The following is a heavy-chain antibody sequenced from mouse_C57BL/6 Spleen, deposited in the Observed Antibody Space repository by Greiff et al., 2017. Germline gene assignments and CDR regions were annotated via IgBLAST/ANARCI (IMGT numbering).Heavy chain of an antibody. D-gene: IGHD3-3*01. CDR2: IWSDGST. V-gene: IGHV2-6-1*01. CDR1: GFSLTSYG. CDR3: ARHDGTGWFAY. J-gene: IGHJ3*01. Sequence: VQGVESGPGLVAPSQSLSITCTVSGFSLTSYGVHWVRQPPGKGLEWLVVIWSDGSTTYNSDLKSRLSIRKDNTKSPVFLKMNSLQTEDTAMYYGARHDGTGWFAYWGQGTLVTVAA.